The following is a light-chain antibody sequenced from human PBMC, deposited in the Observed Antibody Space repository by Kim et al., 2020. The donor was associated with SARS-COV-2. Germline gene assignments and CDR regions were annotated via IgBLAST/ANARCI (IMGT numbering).Light chain of an antibody. Sequence: QSVLTQPPSVSAASGQMVTISCSGSNSNIGKHYVSWYQHLPGTAPKLLIYDNDKRPSGIPDRFSGSRSGTSGTLGITGLQTGDEADYYCGTWDSSLRVVVFGGGTQLTVL. CDR1: NSNIGKHY. CDR2: DND. J-gene: IGLJ3*02. V-gene: IGLV1-51*01. CDR3: GTWDSSLRVVV.